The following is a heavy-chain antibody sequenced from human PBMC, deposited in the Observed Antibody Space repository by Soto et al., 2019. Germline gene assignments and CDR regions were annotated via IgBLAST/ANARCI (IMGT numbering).Heavy chain of an antibody. V-gene: IGHV1-69*01. CDR1: GGTFSSYA. J-gene: IGHJ6*02. D-gene: IGHD2-2*01. CDR3: ARDRVVCSSTSCYSVYYYYGMEV. Sequence: QVQLVQSGAEVKKPGSSVKVSCKASGGTFSSYAISWVRQAPGQGLEWMGGIIPIFGTANYEQKFQGRVTITADESTSTAYMELSSLRSEDTAVYYCARDRVVCSSTSCYSVYYYYGMEVWGQGPTVTVSS. CDR2: IIPIFGTA.